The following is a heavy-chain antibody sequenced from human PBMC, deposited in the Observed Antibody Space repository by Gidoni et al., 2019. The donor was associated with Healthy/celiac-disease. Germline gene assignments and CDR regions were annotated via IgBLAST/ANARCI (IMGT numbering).Heavy chain of an antibody. J-gene: IGHJ3*02. CDR2: IYYSGST. Sequence: QVQLQESGPGLVKPSQTLSLTCTVSGGSISSGGYYWTWLRQHPGKGLEWIGYIYYSGSTYYNPSLKSRVTISVDTSKNQFSLKLSSVTAADTAVYYCARDQGSSWSRDDAFDIWGQGTMVTVSS. V-gene: IGHV4-31*03. CDR1: GGSISSGGYY. D-gene: IGHD6-13*01. CDR3: ARDQGSSWSRDDAFDI.